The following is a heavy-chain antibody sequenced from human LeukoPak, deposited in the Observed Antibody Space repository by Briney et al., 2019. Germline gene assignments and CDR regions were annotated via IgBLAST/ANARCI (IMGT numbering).Heavy chain of an antibody. J-gene: IGHJ3*02. CDR1: GGSISSYY. D-gene: IGHD3-22*01. CDR3: ARDKDYFDSGGAFDI. V-gene: IGHV4-59*01. Sequence: PSETLSLTCTVSGGSISSYYWSWIRQPPGKGLEWIGYIYYSGSTNYNPSLKSRVTMSVDTSKNQFSLKLSSVTAADTAVYYCARDKDYFDSGGAFDIWGQGTMVAVSS. CDR2: IYYSGST.